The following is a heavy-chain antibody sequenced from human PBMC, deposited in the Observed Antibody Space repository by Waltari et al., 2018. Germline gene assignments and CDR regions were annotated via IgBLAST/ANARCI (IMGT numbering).Heavy chain of an antibody. Sequence: EVQLVESGGRLVQPGGSLRLSGVVFGFHFRRYWLHWARQWPGQGLVGVSRINREGTLKSYADSVEGRFTLSRDKEKNTLYLQMNSLRGEDTAVYYCMRGIGDYWGQGTLVTVSS. CDR3: MRGIGDY. V-gene: IGHV3-74*01. D-gene: IGHD3-16*01. CDR2: INREGTLK. J-gene: IGHJ4*02. CDR1: GFHFRRYW.